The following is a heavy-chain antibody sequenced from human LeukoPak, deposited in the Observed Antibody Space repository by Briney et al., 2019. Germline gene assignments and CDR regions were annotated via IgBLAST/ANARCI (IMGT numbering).Heavy chain of an antibody. CDR3: ARDLLRRVLDY. CDR1: GYTFTSYG. V-gene: IGHV1-18*01. J-gene: IGHJ4*02. CDR2: ISLYNGNT. D-gene: IGHD3-10*01. Sequence: ASVKVSCKASGYTFTSYGINWVRQAPGQGLEWMGWISLYNGNTNYAQKLQGRVTLTTDTSTSTAYMELRSLRSDDTAVYYCARDLLRRVLDYWGQGTLVTVSS.